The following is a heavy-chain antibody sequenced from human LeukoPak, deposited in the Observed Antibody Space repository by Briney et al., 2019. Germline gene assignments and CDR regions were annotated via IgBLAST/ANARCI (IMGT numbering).Heavy chain of an antibody. CDR3: ARVRSGYSHENYFDY. V-gene: IGHV3-48*03. Sequence: GGSLRLSCAASGFTFSNYEMNWVRQAPGKGLEWVSYISGSGSTIYYADSVKGRFTTSRDNAKDALYLKMNSLRAEDTAVYYCARVRSGYSHENYFDYWGQGTLVTVSS. J-gene: IGHJ4*02. D-gene: IGHD5-18*01. CDR2: ISGSGSTI. CDR1: GFTFSNYE.